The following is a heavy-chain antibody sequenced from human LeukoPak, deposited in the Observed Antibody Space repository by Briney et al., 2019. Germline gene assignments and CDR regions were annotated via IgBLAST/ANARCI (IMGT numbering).Heavy chain of an antibody. Sequence: ASVKVSCKASGYTFTSYGITWVRQAPGQGLEWMGWISAYNGNTNHVQRLQGRVTMTTDISTSTAYMELRSLRSDDTAVYYCARDTGYYDSSSYYYNGLDVWGQGTTVTVSS. D-gene: IGHD3-22*01. V-gene: IGHV1-18*01. CDR1: GYTFTSYG. CDR3: ARDTGYYDSSSYYYNGLDV. CDR2: ISAYNGNT. J-gene: IGHJ6*02.